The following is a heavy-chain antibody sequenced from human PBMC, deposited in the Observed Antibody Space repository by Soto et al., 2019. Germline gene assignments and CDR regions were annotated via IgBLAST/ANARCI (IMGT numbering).Heavy chain of an antibody. J-gene: IGHJ6*02. CDR1: GFSLSTSGMC. CDR2: IDWGDDK. Sequence: VSGPTLVNPTQTLTLTCTFSGFSLSTSGMCVSWIRQPPGKALEWLALIDWGDDKYYSTSLKTRLTISKDTSKNQVVLTMTNMDPVDTATYYCARIYRGYYDSSGYPPSYYYYGMDVWGQGTTVTVS. V-gene: IGHV2-70*01. CDR3: ARIYRGYYDSSGYPPSYYYYGMDV. D-gene: IGHD3-22*01.